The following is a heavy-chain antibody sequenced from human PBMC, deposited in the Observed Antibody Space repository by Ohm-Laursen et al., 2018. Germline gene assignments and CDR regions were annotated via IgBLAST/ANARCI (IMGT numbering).Heavy chain of an antibody. J-gene: IGHJ5*02. V-gene: IGHV4-61*05. CDR3: ARHDDYYGSGSYYNNWFDP. CDR2: IYYSGST. D-gene: IGHD3-10*01. Sequence: GTLSLTCTVSGGSISSSRYYWGWIRQPPGKGLEWIGYIYYSGSTNYNPSLKSRVTISVDTSKNQFSLKLSSVTAADTAVYYCARHDDYYGSGSYYNNWFDPWGQGTLVTVSS. CDR1: GGSISSSRYY.